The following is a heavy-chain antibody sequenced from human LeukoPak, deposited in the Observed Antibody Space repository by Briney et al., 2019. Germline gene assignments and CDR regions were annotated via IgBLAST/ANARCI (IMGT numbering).Heavy chain of an antibody. CDR3: ARGRRVDY. V-gene: IGHV4-61*01. CDR2: IHYSGSA. J-gene: IGHJ4*02. Sequence: SETLSLTCTVSGGSVSSGSYYWSWIRQPPGRGLEWIAYIHYSGSAAYNPSLKSRVTISRDMSTNQFSLKLSSVTAADTAVYYCARGRRVDYWGQGTLVTVSS. CDR1: GGSVSSGSYY.